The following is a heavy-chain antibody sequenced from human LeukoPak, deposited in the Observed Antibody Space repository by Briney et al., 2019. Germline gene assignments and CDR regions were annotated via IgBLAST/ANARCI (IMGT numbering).Heavy chain of an antibody. J-gene: IGHJ4*02. CDR2: IRYDGSNK. CDR3: PWEGYYFDSSGAEND. D-gene: IGHD3-22*01. Sequence: GGSLRLSCAASGFTFSSYGMHWVRQAPGKGLEWVAFIRYDGSNKYYADSVKGRFTISRDNSKNTLYLQMNSLRPEDTAVYYCPWEGYYFDSSGAENDWGQGTLVTVSS. V-gene: IGHV3-30*02. CDR1: GFTFSSYG.